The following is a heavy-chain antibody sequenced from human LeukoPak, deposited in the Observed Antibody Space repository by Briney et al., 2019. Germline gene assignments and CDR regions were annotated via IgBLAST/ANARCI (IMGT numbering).Heavy chain of an antibody. CDR3: ARVRVVRPLRDAFDI. CDR2: IYTSGST. Sequence: PSETLSLTCTVSGGSISSGSYYWSWIRQPAGKGLEWIGRIYTSGSTNYNPSLKSRVTISVDTSKNQFSLKLSSVTAADTAVYYCARVRVVRPLRDAFDIWGQGTMVTVSS. V-gene: IGHV4-61*02. CDR1: GGSISSGSYY. D-gene: IGHD3-10*01. J-gene: IGHJ3*02.